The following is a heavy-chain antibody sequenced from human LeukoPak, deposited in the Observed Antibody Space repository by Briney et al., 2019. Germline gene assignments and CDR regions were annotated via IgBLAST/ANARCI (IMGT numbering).Heavy chain of an antibody. CDR2: IYPGDSDT. J-gene: IGHJ4*02. CDR3: ASTNGYCSGGSCYHIFDY. D-gene: IGHD2-15*01. V-gene: IGHV5-51*01. CDR1: GYSFTSYW. Sequence: GESLKISCKGSGYSFTSYWIGWVRQMPGKGLEWMGIIYPGDSDTRYSPSFQGQVTISADKSISTAYLQWSSLKASDTAMYYCASTNGYCSGGSCYHIFDYWGQETLVTVSS.